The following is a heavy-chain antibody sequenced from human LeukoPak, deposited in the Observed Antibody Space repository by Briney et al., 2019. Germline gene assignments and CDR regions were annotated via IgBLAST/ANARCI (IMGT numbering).Heavy chain of an antibody. D-gene: IGHD3-22*01. J-gene: IGHJ4*02. CDR1: GGSISSYY. CDR3: ARGYYDSSGYYPY. Sequence: SETLSLTCTVSGGSISSYYWSWIRQPPGKGLEWIGYIYYSGSTNYDPSLKSRVTISVDTSKNQFSLKLSSVTAADTAVYYCARGYYDSSGYYPYWGQGTLVTVSS. V-gene: IGHV4-59*01. CDR2: IYYSGST.